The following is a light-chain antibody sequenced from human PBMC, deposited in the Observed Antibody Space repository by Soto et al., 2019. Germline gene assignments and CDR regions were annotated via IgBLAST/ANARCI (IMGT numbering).Light chain of an antibody. CDR2: GAS. J-gene: IGKJ1*01. Sequence: EIVTTQSPATLSVSPGERATLSCRASQSVSDNLAWYQQKPGQAPRLLIYGASTRATGIPARFSGSGSGTEFTLTISSLQSEDSAVYYCQQYNSWPPPWTFGQGTKV. CDR1: QSVSDN. V-gene: IGKV3-15*01. CDR3: QQYNSWPPPWT.